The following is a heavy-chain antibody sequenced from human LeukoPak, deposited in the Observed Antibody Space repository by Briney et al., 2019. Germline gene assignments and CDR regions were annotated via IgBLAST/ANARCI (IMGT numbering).Heavy chain of an antibody. CDR3: ATVAEYFDY. Sequence: GGSLRLSCAASEFTFSNYWMSWVRQAPGKGLEWVASIQKDGSQKYYLESVKGRFTISRDNTKNSLYLHMSSLRADDTAVYFRATVAEYFDYWGQGTLVTVSS. V-gene: IGHV3-7*01. D-gene: IGHD1-14*01. CDR1: EFTFSNYW. J-gene: IGHJ4*02. CDR2: IQKDGSQK.